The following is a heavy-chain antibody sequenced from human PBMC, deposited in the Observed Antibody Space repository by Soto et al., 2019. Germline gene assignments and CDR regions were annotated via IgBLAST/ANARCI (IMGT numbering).Heavy chain of an antibody. D-gene: IGHD5-12*01. CDR1: GFSLSTRGVA. J-gene: IGHJ4*02. CDR2: IYWDEGR. V-gene: IGHV2-5*02. Sequence: QITLKESGPTLVKPTQTLTLTCTLSGFSLSTRGVAVGWFRQPPGKVLEGLALIYWDEGRWYSPSLKSRLTISVDTSKNQVVLTMTNMHPVDAAIYSCAHITRGYAYDFDYWGQGTLVSVSS. CDR3: AHITRGYAYDFDY.